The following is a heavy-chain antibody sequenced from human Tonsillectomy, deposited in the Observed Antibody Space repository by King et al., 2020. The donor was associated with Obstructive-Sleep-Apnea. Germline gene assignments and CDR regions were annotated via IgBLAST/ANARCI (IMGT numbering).Heavy chain of an antibody. CDR1: GGSVSSSSSS. V-gene: IGHV4-39*07. J-gene: IGHJ4*02. CDR3: ARGYYDSSGYYPPFDA. Sequence: LQLQESGPGLVKPSETLSLTCSVSGGSVSSSSSSWGWIRQPPGKGLECIRSVFYSGSSYYNPSLKRRVSILVDTSKNQFSLKLSSVTAADTAVYYCARGYYDSSGYYPPFDAWGQGTLVTVSP. D-gene: IGHD3-22*01. CDR2: VFYSGSS.